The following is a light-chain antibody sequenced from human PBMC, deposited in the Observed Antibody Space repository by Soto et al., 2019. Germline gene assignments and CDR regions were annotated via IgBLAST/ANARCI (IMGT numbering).Light chain of an antibody. CDR2: GAS. CDR3: HQYNQGAPGT. CDR1: QTISRS. V-gene: IGKV3-15*01. Sequence: EIVLTQSPATLSVSPGGSATLSCRASQTISRSLAWYQQKPGQAPRLLMYGASTRATGIPARFSGSGSGAQFTLTISSLQSEDFALYYCHQYNQGAPGTFCQGTK. J-gene: IGKJ2*01.